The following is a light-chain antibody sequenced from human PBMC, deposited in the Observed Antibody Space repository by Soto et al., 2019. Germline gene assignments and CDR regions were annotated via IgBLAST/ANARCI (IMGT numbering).Light chain of an antibody. J-gene: IGLJ2*01. V-gene: IGLV2-14*03. Sequence: QSVLTQPASVSGSPGQSITISCTGTSRDVGGYDSVSWYQQHPGKAPKLMIYEVTYRPSGVSNRFSGSKSGNTASLTISGLRAEDEADYYCNSYTSTATRIFGGGTKLTVL. CDR3: NSYTSTATRI. CDR2: EVT. CDR1: SRDVGGYDS.